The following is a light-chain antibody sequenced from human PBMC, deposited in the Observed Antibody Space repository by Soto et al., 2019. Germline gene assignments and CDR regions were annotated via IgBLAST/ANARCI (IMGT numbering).Light chain of an antibody. CDR2: GAS. CDR1: QSVSSSY. V-gene: IGKV3-20*01. Sequence: EIVLTQSPGTLSLSPGERATLSCRASQSVSSSYLAWYQQKPGQAPRLLIYGASSRATGIPDRFSGSGSGTEFTLTISSLQPDDFATYYCQQYNSYLLTFGPGTTVDIK. J-gene: IGKJ3*01. CDR3: QQYNSYLLT.